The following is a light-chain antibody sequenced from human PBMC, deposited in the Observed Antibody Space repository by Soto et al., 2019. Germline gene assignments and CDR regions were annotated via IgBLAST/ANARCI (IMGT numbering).Light chain of an antibody. J-gene: IGLJ2*01. CDR1: SSDVGAYNY. V-gene: IGLV2-8*01. Sequence: QSALTQPPSASGSPGQSVTISCTGTSSDVGAYNYVSWYQQHPGKAPKLMIYEVTKRPSGVPARFSGSKSGNAASLTVSGLQADDEADYYCSSYAGSRNLVFGGGTKLTVL. CDR2: EVT. CDR3: SSYAGSRNLV.